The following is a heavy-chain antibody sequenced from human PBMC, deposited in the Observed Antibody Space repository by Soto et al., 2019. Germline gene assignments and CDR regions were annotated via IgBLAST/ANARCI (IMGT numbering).Heavy chain of an antibody. CDR1: GGSISSGGYS. CDR2: IYHSGST. J-gene: IGHJ3*02. Sequence: QLQLQESGSGLVKPSQTLSLTCAVSGGSISSGGYSWSWIRQPPGKGLEWIGYIYHSGSTYYNPSVKSRVTISVDRSNNQFSLKLSSVTAADTAVYYCARVNKGKVPAVDAFDIWGQGTMVTVSS. D-gene: IGHD6-25*01. CDR3: ARVNKGKVPAVDAFDI. V-gene: IGHV4-30-2*01.